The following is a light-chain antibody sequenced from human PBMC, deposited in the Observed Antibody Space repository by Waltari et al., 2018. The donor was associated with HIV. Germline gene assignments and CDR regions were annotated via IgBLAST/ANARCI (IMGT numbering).Light chain of an antibody. J-gene: IGKJ4*01. CDR3: QHRTTWPPT. CDR1: QSVQEF. CDR2: DAS. V-gene: IGKV3-11*01. Sequence: EIVLTQSPAILSVSPGETATLSCRASQSVQEFLAWYQRSPGQVPRLVVYDASKRAAGVPDRFSGSGFGTDFTLTISGLEPEDVAFYYCQHRTTWPPTFGGGTRVEIE.